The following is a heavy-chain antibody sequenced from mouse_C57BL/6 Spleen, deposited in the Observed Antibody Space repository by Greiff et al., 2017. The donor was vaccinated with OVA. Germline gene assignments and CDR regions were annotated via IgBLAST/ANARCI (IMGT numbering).Heavy chain of an antibody. CDR3: VRHRGYDAMDY. CDR1: GFSFNTYA. V-gene: IGHV10-1*01. Sequence: EVKLVESGGGLVQPKGSLKLSCAASGFSFNTYAMNWVRQAPGKGLEWVARIRSKSNNYATYYADSVKDRFTISRDDSESMLYLQMNNLKTEDTAMYYCVRHRGYDAMDYWGQGTSVTVSS. J-gene: IGHJ4*01. CDR2: IRSKSNNYAT.